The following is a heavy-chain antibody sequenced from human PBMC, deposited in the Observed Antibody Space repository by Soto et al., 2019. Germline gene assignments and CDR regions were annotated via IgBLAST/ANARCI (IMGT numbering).Heavy chain of an antibody. J-gene: IGHJ4*02. CDR3: ARDFSLDY. CDR1: GFNFSTYW. Sequence: EVQLVESGGGLVQPGGSLRLSCAASGFNFSTYWMTWVRQAPGKGLEWVANIKEDGSEKYYVDSVKGRFAISRDNAKNSVYLQMNSLRDEDTAVYYCARDFSLDYWGQGTLVSVSS. V-gene: IGHV3-7*03. CDR2: IKEDGSEK.